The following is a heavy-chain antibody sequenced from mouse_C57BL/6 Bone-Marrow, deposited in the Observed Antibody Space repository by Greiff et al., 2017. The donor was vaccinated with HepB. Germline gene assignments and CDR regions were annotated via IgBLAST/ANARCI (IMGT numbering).Heavy chain of an antibody. J-gene: IGHJ3*01. CDR3: DSLDGKEAWFAY. CDR1: GYTFTSYW. V-gene: IGHV1-7*01. D-gene: IGHD3-3*01. Sequence: QVQLQQSGAELAKPGASVKLSCKASGYTFTSYWMHWVKQRPGQGLEWIGYINPSSGYTKYKQKFKDKATLTADKSSSTAYMQLSSLTYEDSAVYYGDSLDGKEAWFAYWGQGTLVTVSA. CDR2: INPSSGYT.